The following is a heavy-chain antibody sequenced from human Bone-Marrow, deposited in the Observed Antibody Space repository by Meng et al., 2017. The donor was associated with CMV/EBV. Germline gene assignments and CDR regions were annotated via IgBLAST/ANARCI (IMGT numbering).Heavy chain of an antibody. D-gene: IGHD1-14*01. J-gene: IGHJ4*02. CDR2: INWNGGST. Sequence: GESLKISCAASGFTFDDYGMSWVRQAPGKGLEWVSGINWNGGSTGYADSVKGRFTISRDNAKNSLYLQMNSLRAEDTAVYYCAKDLTGYFDYWGQGTLVTVSS. V-gene: IGHV3-20*04. CDR1: GFTFDDYG. CDR3: AKDLTGYFDY.